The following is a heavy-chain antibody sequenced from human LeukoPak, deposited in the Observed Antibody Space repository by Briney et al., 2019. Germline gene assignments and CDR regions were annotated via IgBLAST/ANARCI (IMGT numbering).Heavy chain of an antibody. V-gene: IGHV4-59*08. Sequence: SETLSLTCTVSGGSISSYYRSWIRQPPGKGLEWIGYIYYSGSTNYNPSLKSRVTISVDTSKNQFSLKLSSVTAADTAVYYCARRDCSGGSCYGRVWFDPWGQGTLVTVSS. CDR1: GGSISSYY. D-gene: IGHD2-15*01. CDR2: IYYSGST. J-gene: IGHJ5*02. CDR3: ARRDCSGGSCYGRVWFDP.